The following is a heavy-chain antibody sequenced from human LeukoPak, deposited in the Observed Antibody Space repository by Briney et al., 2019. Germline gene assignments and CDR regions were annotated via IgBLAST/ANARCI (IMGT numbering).Heavy chain of an antibody. CDR2: ISGSGGST. Sequence: TGGSLRLSCAASGFTFSSYAMSWVRQAPGKGLEWASAISGSGGSTYYADSVKGRFTISRDNSKNTLYLQMNSLRAEDTAVYYCAKQFNYYDSSGPIGGYFQHWGQGTLVTVSS. J-gene: IGHJ1*01. CDR1: GFTFSSYA. D-gene: IGHD3-22*01. CDR3: AKQFNYYDSSGPIGGYFQH. V-gene: IGHV3-23*01.